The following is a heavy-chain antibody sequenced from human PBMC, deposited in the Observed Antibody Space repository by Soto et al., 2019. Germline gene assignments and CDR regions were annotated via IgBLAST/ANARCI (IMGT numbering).Heavy chain of an antibody. CDR3: ASGRGTENY. CDR1: GGSFSGSY. Sequence: QVQLQQWGAGLLKPSETLSLTCGVYGGSFSGSYWSWIRQPPGKGLEWIGEINDSGSTNYNPSLQSRVTISVDTSKNQFSLNLRSVTAADTAVYYYASGRGTENYWGQGTLVTVSS. J-gene: IGHJ4*02. D-gene: IGHD3-10*01. CDR2: INDSGST. V-gene: IGHV4-34*01.